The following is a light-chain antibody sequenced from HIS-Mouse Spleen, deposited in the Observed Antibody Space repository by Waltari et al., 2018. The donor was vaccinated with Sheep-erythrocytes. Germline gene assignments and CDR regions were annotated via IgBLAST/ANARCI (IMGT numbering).Light chain of an antibody. CDR3: QQSYSTPIT. CDR2: AAS. Sequence: DIQMTQSPSSLSASVVDIFTITCRESQSISSHLNWYQQKPWKAPKLLIYAASSLQSGVPSRFSGSGSGTDFTLTISSLQPEDFATYYCQQSYSTPITFGQGTRLEIK. CDR1: QSISSH. J-gene: IGKJ5*01. V-gene: IGKV1-39*01.